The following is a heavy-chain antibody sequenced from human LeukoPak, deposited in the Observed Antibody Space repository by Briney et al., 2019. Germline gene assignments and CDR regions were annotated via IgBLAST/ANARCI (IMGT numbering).Heavy chain of an antibody. CDR2: IRYDGSNK. D-gene: IGHD6-19*01. Sequence: GVSLRLSCAASGFTFSTYGMHWVRQAPGKGLEWVAFIRYDGSNKYYADSVRGRFTISRDNSKNTLYLQMNSLRAEDTAVYYCANRPTVAVAGMGKAFDIRGQGTMVTVSS. CDR1: GFTFSTYG. V-gene: IGHV3-30*02. J-gene: IGHJ3*02. CDR3: ANRPTVAVAGMGKAFDI.